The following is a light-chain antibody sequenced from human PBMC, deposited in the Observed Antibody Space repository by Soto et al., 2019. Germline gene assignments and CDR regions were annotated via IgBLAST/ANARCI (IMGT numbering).Light chain of an antibody. CDR3: QQRTDRPPWT. CDR2: STS. J-gene: IGKJ1*01. CDR1: QSVGDTY. Sequence: EIVLTQSPVTLSLSPGERATLSCRASQSVGDTYLAWYQQKPGQAPRLLMYSTSIRATGIPARFRGSGSGTDFTLSISSLEPEDFAVYYCQQRTDRPPWTFGQGTKVDIK. V-gene: IGKV3-11*01.